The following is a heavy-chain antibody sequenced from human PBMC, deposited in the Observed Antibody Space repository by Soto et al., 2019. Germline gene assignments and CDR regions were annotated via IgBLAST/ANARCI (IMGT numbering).Heavy chain of an antibody. D-gene: IGHD6-19*01. J-gene: IGHJ4*02. CDR3: AKGGRQWLVTSDFNY. CDR1: GFTFSDYA. V-gene: IGHV3-30*18. CDR2: VSHDGRNT. Sequence: GGSLRLSCAASGFTFSDYAMHWVRQAPGKGLEWVAVVSHDGRNTHYADSVKGRFTISRDSSENTVSLEMTSLRAEDTAVYYCAKGGRQWLVTSDFNYWGQGALVTVS.